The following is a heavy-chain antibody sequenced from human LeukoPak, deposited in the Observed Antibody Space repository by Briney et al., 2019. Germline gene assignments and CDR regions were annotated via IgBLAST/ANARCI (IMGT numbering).Heavy chain of an antibody. CDR2: ISYDGSNK. Sequence: GGSLRLSCAASGFTFSSYGMHWVRQAPGKGLEWVAVISYDGSNKYYADSVKGRFTISRDNSKNTLYLQMNSLRAEDTAVYYCARDRSIAVAVYWYFDLWGRGTLVTVSS. D-gene: IGHD6-19*01. V-gene: IGHV3-30*19. CDR3: ARDRSIAVAVYWYFDL. CDR1: GFTFSSYG. J-gene: IGHJ2*01.